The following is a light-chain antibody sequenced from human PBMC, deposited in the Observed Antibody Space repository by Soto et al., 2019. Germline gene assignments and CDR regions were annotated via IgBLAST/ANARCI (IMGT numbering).Light chain of an antibody. CDR1: RSSIGSNT. Sequence: QAVLTQPPSASGTPGQRVTISCSGSRSSIGSNTVNWYQHLPGTAPKLLIYSNNHRPSGVPDRFSASKTGASASLAISGLQSEDEGDYYCSSYTSSSTPHVVFGGGTKVTVL. V-gene: IGLV1-44*01. CDR3: SSYTSSSTPHVV. J-gene: IGLJ2*01. CDR2: SNN.